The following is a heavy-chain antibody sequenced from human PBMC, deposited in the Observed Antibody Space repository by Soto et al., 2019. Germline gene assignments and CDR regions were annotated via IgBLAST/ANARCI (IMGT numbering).Heavy chain of an antibody. V-gene: IGHV4-61*01. J-gene: IGHJ4*02. CDR3: ARGAPYYYDSSAPALDY. D-gene: IGHD3-22*01. CDR2: IYYSGST. Sequence: SETLSLTCTVSGGSVSSGSYYWSWIRQPPGKGLEWIGYIYYSGSTNYNPSLKSRVTLSVDTSKNQFSLKLSSVTAADTAVYYCARGAPYYYDSSAPALDYWGQGTLVTVSS. CDR1: GGSVSSGSYY.